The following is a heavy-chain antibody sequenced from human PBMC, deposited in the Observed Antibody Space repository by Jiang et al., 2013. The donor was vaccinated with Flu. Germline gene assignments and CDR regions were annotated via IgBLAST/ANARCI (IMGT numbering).Heavy chain of an antibody. CDR2: IPILGIA. Sequence: IPILGIANYAQKFQGRVTITADKSTSTAYMELSSLRSEDTAVYYCARGMVRGVIAHPYNWFDPWGQGTLVTVSS. V-gene: IGHV1-69*04. CDR3: ARGMVRGVIAHPYNWFDP. D-gene: IGHD3-10*01. J-gene: IGHJ5*02.